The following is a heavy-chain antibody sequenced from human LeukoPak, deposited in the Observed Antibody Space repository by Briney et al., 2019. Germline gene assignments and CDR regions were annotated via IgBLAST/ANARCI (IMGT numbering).Heavy chain of an antibody. J-gene: IGHJ5*02. CDR2: ISAYNGNT. D-gene: IGHD3-10*01. Sequence: EASVKVSCRASGYTFTTYGISWVRQAPGQGLEWMGWISAYNGNTNYAQKLQGRVTMTTDTSTSTAYMELRSLRSDDTAVYYCARVTIGSGGHNWIDPWGQGTLVTVSS. CDR3: ARVTIGSGGHNWIDP. V-gene: IGHV1-18*01. CDR1: GYTFTTYG.